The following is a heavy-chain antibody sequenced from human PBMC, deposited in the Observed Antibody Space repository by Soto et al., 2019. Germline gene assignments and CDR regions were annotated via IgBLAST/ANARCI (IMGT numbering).Heavy chain of an antibody. D-gene: IGHD2-15*01. V-gene: IGHV3-33*01. J-gene: IGHJ6*02. CDR2: IWYNGSNK. CDR1: GFTFSSYG. CDR3: ARDQRVDYYYGMDV. Sequence: LRLSCAASGFTFSSYGMHWVRQAPGKGLEWVAVIWYNGSNKYYADSVKGRFTISRDNSKNTLYLQMNSLRAEDTAVYYCARDQRVDYYYGMDVGGQGTTVTVSS.